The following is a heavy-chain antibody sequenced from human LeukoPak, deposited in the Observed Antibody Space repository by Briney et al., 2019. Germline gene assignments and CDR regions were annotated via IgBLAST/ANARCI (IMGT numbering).Heavy chain of an antibody. CDR1: GGSFSGYY. CDR3: ARGGVADNWFDP. V-gene: IGHV4-34*01. CDR2: INHSGST. J-gene: IGHJ5*02. D-gene: IGHD2-15*01. Sequence: SETLSLTCAVYGGSFSGYYWSWIRQPPGKGLEWIGEINHSGSTNYNPSLKSRVNISVDTSKNQFSLKLSSVTAADTAVYYCARGGVADNWFDPWGQGTLVTVSS.